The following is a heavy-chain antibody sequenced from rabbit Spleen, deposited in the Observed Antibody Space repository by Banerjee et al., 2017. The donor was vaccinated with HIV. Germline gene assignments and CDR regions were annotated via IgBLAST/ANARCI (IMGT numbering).Heavy chain of an antibody. D-gene: IGHD6-1*01. J-gene: IGHJ4*01. CDR2: IFTGSSGTT. CDR3: ARSYTYGYGGYAYGMNL. Sequence: QSLEESGGDLVKPGASLTLTCTASGFSFSGRYWISWVRQAPEKGLEWIADIFTGSSGTTYYASWARGRFTGSKTSSTTVTLQMTSLTAADTATYFCARSYTYGYGGYAYGMNLWGQGTLVTVS. V-gene: IGHV1S40*01. CDR1: GFSFSGRYW.